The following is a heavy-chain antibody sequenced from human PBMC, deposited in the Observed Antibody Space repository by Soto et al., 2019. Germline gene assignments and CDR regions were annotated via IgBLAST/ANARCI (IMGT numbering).Heavy chain of an antibody. J-gene: IGHJ4*02. CDR3: AKYAASTWSLFDF. Sequence: GGALRLSCAACGFTCSTYGLSWVRQAPGKGLEWASSISGGGDITYNEDSVKGRFTISRDSSKNTLYLQMSSLRAEDTAIYYCAKYAASTWSLFDFWGQGTLVTVSS. CDR1: GFTCSTYG. CDR2: ISGGGDIT. D-gene: IGHD6-13*01. V-gene: IGHV3-23*01.